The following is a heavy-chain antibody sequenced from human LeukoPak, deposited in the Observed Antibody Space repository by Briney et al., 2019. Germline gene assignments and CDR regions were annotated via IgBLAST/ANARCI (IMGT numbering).Heavy chain of an antibody. J-gene: IGHJ6*03. CDR2: IYYSGST. CDR3: ARSAAGGYDLAYYYYMDV. CDR1: GGSISSYY. V-gene: IGHV4-59*01. Sequence: SETLSLTCTVSGGSISSYYWSWIRQPPGKGLEWIGYIYYSGSTNYNPSLKSRVTISVDTSKNQFSLKLSSVTAADTAVYYCARSAAGGYDLAYYYYMDVWGKGTTVTVSS. D-gene: IGHD5-12*01.